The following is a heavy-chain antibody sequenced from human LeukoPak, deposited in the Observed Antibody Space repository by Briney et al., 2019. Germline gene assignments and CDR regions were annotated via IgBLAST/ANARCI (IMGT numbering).Heavy chain of an antibody. Sequence: GGALRLSCAASGFTFSSYWMSWVRQAPGKGLEWVANIKQDGSEEYYVDSVKGRFIISRDNAKNSLYLQMNSLRAEDTAVYYCARYRFCSSTSCYRDYFDYWGQGTLVTVSS. CDR2: IKQDGSEE. CDR1: GFTFSSYW. V-gene: IGHV3-7*01. D-gene: IGHD2-2*01. CDR3: ARYRFCSSTSCYRDYFDY. J-gene: IGHJ4*02.